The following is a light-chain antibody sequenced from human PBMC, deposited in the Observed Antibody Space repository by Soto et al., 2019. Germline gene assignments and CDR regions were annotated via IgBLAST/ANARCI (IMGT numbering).Light chain of an antibody. CDR3: QQYKTYSRT. V-gene: IGKV1-5*03. CDR2: EGS. Sequence: DIQMTQSPSTLSASVGDRITITCRASQSINTWLAWYQQKPGEAPKLLIYEGSNLERGVPSRLSGSGSGTEFTLTISRLQPYDFATFYCQQYKTYSRTFGQGTKVEVK. CDR1: QSINTW. J-gene: IGKJ1*01.